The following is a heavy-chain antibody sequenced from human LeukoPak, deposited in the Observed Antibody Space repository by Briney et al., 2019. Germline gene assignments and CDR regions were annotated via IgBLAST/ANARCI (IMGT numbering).Heavy chain of an antibody. V-gene: IGHV3-23*01. CDR3: AKNNILTGYDLYYFDY. CDR2: ISGSGGST. D-gene: IGHD3-9*01. Sequence: GGSLRLSCAASGFAFTSYALSWVRQAPRKRLEWVSAISGSGGSTYYADSVKGRFTISRDNFKNTQYLQMNSMRAEDTAVYYCAKNNILTGYDLYYFDYWGQGTLVSVSS. J-gene: IGHJ4*02. CDR1: GFAFTSYA.